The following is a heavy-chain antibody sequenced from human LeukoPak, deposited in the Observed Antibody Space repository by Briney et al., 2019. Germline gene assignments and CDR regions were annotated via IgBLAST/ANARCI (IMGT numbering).Heavy chain of an antibody. Sequence: PSETLSLTCTVSGGSISSSSYYWGWIRQPPGKGLEWIGSIYYSGSTYYDPSLKSRVTISVDTSKNQFSLKLSSVTAADTAVYYCARVYCSGGSCYSYDYWGQGTLVTVSS. CDR1: GGSISSSSYY. D-gene: IGHD2-15*01. V-gene: IGHV4-39*07. J-gene: IGHJ4*02. CDR3: ARVYCSGGSCYSYDY. CDR2: IYYSGST.